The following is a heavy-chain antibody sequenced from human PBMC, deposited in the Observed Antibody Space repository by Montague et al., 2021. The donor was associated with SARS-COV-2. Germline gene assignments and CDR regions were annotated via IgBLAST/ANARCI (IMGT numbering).Heavy chain of an antibody. CDR1: RGSFSGYY. CDR2: INHNGGV. Sequence: SETLSLTCTVHRGSFSGYYWTWIRQPPGKGLEWIGEINHNGGVXXXPSXXXRVTISVDTSKNHFSLKLRSVTAADTAIYYCARGYCSSTTCYRSLHYWGQGTLVAVSS. CDR3: ARGYCSSTTCYRSLHY. D-gene: IGHD2-2*01. V-gene: IGHV4-34*01. J-gene: IGHJ4*02.